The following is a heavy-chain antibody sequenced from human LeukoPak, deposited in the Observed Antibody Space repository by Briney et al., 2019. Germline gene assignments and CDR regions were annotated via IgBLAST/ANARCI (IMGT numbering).Heavy chain of an antibody. Sequence: GGSLRLSCAASGFIFNNFGMSWVRQAPGKGLEWVSAMSGSGGSTYYADSVKGRFTISRDNSKNTLYLQMNSLRAEDTAVYYCAKWGCSGSDCYPFDYWGQGTLVTVSS. J-gene: IGHJ4*02. CDR1: GFIFNNFG. D-gene: IGHD2-21*02. CDR2: MSGSGGST. V-gene: IGHV3-23*01. CDR3: AKWGCSGSDCYPFDY.